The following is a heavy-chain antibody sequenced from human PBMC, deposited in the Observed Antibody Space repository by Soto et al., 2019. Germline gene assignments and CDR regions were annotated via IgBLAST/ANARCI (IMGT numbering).Heavy chain of an antibody. V-gene: IGHV4-4*07. CDR1: GGSISTYY. J-gene: IGHJ4*02. Sequence: SETLSLTCTVSGGSISTYYWSWIRQPAGKGMEWIGRIHTTDGTNYNPSLKSRVTMSIDTSNNQFSLKLSSLTAADTAVYYCARALSSAAGLYFDFWGQGTLVTVSS. CDR3: ARALSSAAGLYFDF. D-gene: IGHD6-13*01. CDR2: IHTTDGT.